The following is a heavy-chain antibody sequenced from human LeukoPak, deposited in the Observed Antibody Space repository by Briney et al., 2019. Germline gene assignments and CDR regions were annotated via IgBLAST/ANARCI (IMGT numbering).Heavy chain of an antibody. CDR1: GFTFSNAW. V-gene: IGHV3-15*01. CDR2: IKSKTDGGTT. Sequence: PGGSLRLSCAASGFTFSNAWMSWVRQAPGKGLEWVGRIKSKTDGGTTDYAAPVKGRFTISRDDSKNTLYRQMNSLKTEDTAVYYCTTTYCSSTSCADNGYWGQGTLVTVSS. J-gene: IGHJ4*02. D-gene: IGHD2-2*01. CDR3: TTTYCSSTSCADNGY.